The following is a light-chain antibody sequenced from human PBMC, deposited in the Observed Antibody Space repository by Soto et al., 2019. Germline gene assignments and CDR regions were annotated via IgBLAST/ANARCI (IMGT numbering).Light chain of an antibody. CDR2: AAS. J-gene: IGKJ1*01. CDR3: QQSYSIPWT. V-gene: IGKV1-39*01. Sequence: DIQMTQSPSSLSAAVGDRVTITCRASQSISSYLNWYQQKPGKAPELLIYAASSLQSGVPSRFSGSGSGTDFTLTISSLQPEDFATYYCQQSYSIPWTFGQGTKVDI. CDR1: QSISSY.